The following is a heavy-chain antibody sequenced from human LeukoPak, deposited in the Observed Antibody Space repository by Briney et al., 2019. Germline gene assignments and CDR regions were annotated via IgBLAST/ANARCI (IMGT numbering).Heavy chain of an antibody. CDR3: ARVGYYPV. J-gene: IGHJ3*01. CDR1: GFTFSSYW. CDR2: INSDGSST. V-gene: IGHV3-74*01. Sequence: GGSLRLSCAASGFTFSSYWMHWVRQAPEKGLVWVSRINSDGSSTSYADSVKGRFTISRDNAKNTLYLQMNSLRAEDTAVCYCARVGYYPVWGQGTMVTVSS. D-gene: IGHD3-10*01.